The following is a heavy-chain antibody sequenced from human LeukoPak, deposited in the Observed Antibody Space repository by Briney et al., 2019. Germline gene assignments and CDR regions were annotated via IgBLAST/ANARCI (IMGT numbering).Heavy chain of an antibody. V-gene: IGHV2-5*02. CDR3: AHSGVYYYDSRGYSPETIGDY. Sequence: SGPTLVNPTQTLTLTCTFSGFSLNTSGVAVGWIRQPPGKALEWLALIYWDDDKRYSPSLKSRLTITKDTSKNQVILTMTNMDPVDTATYYCAHSGVYYYDSRGYSPETIGDYWGQGTLVTVSS. CDR1: GFSLNTSGVA. J-gene: IGHJ4*02. CDR2: IYWDDDK. D-gene: IGHD3-22*01.